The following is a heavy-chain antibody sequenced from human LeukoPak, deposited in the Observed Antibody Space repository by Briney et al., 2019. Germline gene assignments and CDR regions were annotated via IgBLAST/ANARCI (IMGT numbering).Heavy chain of an antibody. CDR2: IKTDGSET. Sequence: GGSLRLSCAASGFSFSNYWMGWVRQAPGKGLACVANIKTDGSETYYVDSVKGRFTISRDNAKNSLFLQMNSLRAEDTAIYYCVSAIRGSPIDYWGQGTLVTVSS. D-gene: IGHD3-10*01. CDR3: VSAIRGSPIDY. CDR1: GFSFSNYW. V-gene: IGHV3-7*01. J-gene: IGHJ4*02.